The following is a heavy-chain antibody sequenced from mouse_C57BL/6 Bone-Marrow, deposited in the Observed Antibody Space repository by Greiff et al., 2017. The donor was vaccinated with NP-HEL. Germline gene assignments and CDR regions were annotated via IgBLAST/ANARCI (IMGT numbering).Heavy chain of an antibody. D-gene: IGHD4-1*01. CDR2: IYPRSGNT. V-gene: IGHV1-81*01. J-gene: IGHJ2*01. Sequence: QVQLKESGAELARPGASVKLSCKASGYTFTSYGISWVKQRTGQGLEWIGEIYPRSGNTYYNEKFKGKATLTADKSSSTAYMELRSLTSEDSAVYFCAKGLGTFDSWGQGTTLTVSS. CDR1: GYTFTSYG. CDR3: AKGLGTFDS.